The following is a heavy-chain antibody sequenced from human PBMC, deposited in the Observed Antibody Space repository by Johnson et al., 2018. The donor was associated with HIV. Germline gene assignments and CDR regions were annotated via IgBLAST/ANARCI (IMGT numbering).Heavy chain of an antibody. Sequence: VQLVESGGGVVRPGGSLRLSCAASGFTFDDYGMSWVRQAPGKGLEWVSGINWNGGSTGYAASVKGRFAISRDNAKKSLFLQMNSLRVEDTAFYYCAREGPRITIFGVVTPSAFDIWGQGTMVTVSS. V-gene: IGHV3-20*04. CDR2: INWNGGST. J-gene: IGHJ3*02. CDR1: GFTFDDYG. CDR3: AREGPRITIFGVVTPSAFDI. D-gene: IGHD3-3*01.